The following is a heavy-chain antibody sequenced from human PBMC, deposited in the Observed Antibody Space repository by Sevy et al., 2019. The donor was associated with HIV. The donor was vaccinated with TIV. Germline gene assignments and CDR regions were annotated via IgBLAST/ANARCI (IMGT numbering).Heavy chain of an antibody. J-gene: IGHJ4*02. D-gene: IGHD3-22*01. Sequence: GGSLRLSCAVSGFTSNNAWMNWVRQAPGTGLQWVGLIKSKIDGETTDYAAPVKGRFTISRDDSKNTLFLQMNSLKIEDTAVYYCATAPGYYDSALFDYWGPGTLVTVSS. CDR2: IKSKIDGETT. CDR1: GFTSNNAW. CDR3: ATAPGYYDSALFDY. V-gene: IGHV3-15*01.